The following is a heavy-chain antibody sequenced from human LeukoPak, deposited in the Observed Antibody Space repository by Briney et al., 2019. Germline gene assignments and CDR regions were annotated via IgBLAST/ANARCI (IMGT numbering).Heavy chain of an antibody. CDR1: GFTFSTYN. CDR3: ARDRIAVAGTIGMDV. J-gene: IGHJ6*02. CDR2: IYSGGST. Sequence: GGSLRLSCAASGFTFSTYNMNWVRQAPGKGLEWVSVIYSGGSTYYADSVKGRFTISRDDSKNTLYLQMNSLRAEDTAVYYCARDRIAVAGTIGMDVWGQGTTVTVSS. D-gene: IGHD6-19*01. V-gene: IGHV3-66*01.